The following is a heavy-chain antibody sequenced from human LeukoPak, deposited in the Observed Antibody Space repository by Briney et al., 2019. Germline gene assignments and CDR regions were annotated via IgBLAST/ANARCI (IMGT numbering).Heavy chain of an antibody. Sequence: GASVKVSCKASGGTFSSYTISWVRQAPGQGLEWMGRIIPILGIANYAQKFQSRVTITADKSTSTAYMELSSLRSEGTAVYYCARYGNYYDSSGYGFDYWGQGTLVTVSS. D-gene: IGHD3-22*01. CDR3: ARYGNYYDSSGYGFDY. J-gene: IGHJ4*02. V-gene: IGHV1-69*02. CDR1: GGTFSSYT. CDR2: IIPILGIA.